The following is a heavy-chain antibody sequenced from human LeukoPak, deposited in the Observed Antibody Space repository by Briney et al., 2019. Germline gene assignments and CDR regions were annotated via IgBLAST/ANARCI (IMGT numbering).Heavy chain of an antibody. CDR2: IFYSGTT. J-gene: IGHJ3*02. V-gene: IGHV4-39*07. D-gene: IGHD3-10*01. Sequence: PSETLSLTCSVSGDSISSSSYYWGWIRQPPGTGLEWIGTIFYSGTTYYNPSLKSRVTISVDTSKNQFSLKLSSVTAADTAVYFCARPLSYYGSGYYAFNIWGQGTMVTVSS. CDR3: ARPLSYYGSGYYAFNI. CDR1: GDSISSSSYY.